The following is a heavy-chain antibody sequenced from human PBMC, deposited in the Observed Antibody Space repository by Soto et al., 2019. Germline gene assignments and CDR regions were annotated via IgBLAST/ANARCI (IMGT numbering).Heavy chain of an antibody. J-gene: IGHJ6*02. D-gene: IGHD3-3*01. Sequence: GESRKISCKGSGYSFTSYWIGWVRQMPGKGLEWMGIIYPGDSDTRYSPSFQGQVTISADKSISTAYLQWSSLKASDTAMYYCARRSYDFWSGYYSAYYYYGMDVWGQGTTVTVSS. CDR3: ARRSYDFWSGYYSAYYYYGMDV. CDR1: GYSFTSYW. CDR2: IYPGDSDT. V-gene: IGHV5-51*01.